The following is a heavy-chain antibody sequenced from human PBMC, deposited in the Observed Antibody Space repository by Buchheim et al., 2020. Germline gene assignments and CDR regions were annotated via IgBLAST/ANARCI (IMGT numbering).Heavy chain of an antibody. D-gene: IGHD4-17*01. CDR2: IYYSGST. Sequence: QLQLQESGPGLVKPSETLSLTCTVSGGSISSSSYYWGWIRQPPGKGLEWFGSIYYSGSTYYNPSLKSRVTISVDTSKNQFSLKLSSVTAADTAVYYCATTNLDYGDYLGLNYFDYWGQGTL. CDR1: GGSISSSSYY. J-gene: IGHJ4*02. V-gene: IGHV4-39*01. CDR3: ATTNLDYGDYLGLNYFDY.